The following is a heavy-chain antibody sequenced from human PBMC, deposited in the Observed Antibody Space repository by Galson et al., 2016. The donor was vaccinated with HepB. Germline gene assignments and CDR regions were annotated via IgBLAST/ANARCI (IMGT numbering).Heavy chain of an antibody. CDR3: ARGGAARPDY. CDR1: GF. CDR2: ISSSSSTV. J-gene: IGHJ4*02. Sequence: SLRLSCAASGFNWVRQAPGKGLEWVSYISSSSSTVNYADSVKGRFTISRDNAKNSLNLQMNSLRDEDTAVYYCARGGAARPDYWGQGTLVTVSS. V-gene: IGHV3-48*02. D-gene: IGHD6-6*01.